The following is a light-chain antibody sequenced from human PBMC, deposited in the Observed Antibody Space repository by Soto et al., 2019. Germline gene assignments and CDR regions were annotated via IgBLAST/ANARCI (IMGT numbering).Light chain of an antibody. J-gene: IGKJ1*01. CDR1: QGISNY. CDR3: QNYNSAPGK. CDR2: AAS. V-gene: IGKV1-27*01. Sequence: DIQMTQSPSSLSPSVGGRVTSTCRSSQGISNYLAWYHQKPGKVPKLVIYAASTLQSRVPSRFSVSRPGTDFTLTNSSLRPEDVATYYCQNYNSAPGKFGQVTKVDIK.